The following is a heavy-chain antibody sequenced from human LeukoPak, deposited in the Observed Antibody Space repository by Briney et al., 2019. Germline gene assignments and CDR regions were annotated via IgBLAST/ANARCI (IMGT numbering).Heavy chain of an antibody. Sequence: PSQTLSLTCTVSGGSISSGAYYWSWIRQPPGKGLEWIGEINHSGSTNYNPSLKSRVTISVDTSKNQFSLKLSSVTAADTAVYYCARSSWWSYFDYWGQGTLVTVSS. CDR2: INHSGST. V-gene: IGHV4-30-2*01. D-gene: IGHD6-13*01. CDR1: GGSISSGAYY. J-gene: IGHJ4*02. CDR3: ARSSWWSYFDY.